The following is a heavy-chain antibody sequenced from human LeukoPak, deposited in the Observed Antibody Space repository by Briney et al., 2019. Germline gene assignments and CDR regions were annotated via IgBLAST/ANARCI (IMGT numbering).Heavy chain of an antibody. D-gene: IGHD6-13*01. CDR2: INSDGSST. CDR3: ARMYSSSWYFHYYYYMDV. Sequence: PGGSLRLSCAASGFTFSSYWMHWVRQAPGKGLVWVSRINSDGSSTSYADSVKGRFTISRDNAKNTLYLQMNSLRAEDTAVYYCARMYSSSWYFHYYYYMDVWGKGTTVTISS. J-gene: IGHJ6*03. CDR1: GFTFSSYW. V-gene: IGHV3-74*01.